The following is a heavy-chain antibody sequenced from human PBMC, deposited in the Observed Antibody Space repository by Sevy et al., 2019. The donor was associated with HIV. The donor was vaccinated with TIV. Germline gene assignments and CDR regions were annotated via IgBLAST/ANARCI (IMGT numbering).Heavy chain of an antibody. V-gene: IGHV3-23*01. J-gene: IGHJ4*02. CDR3: AREGCTRPNDY. Sequence: GGSLRLSCAASGFAFYDYSMSWIRQAPGKGLEWVATLSFGCGKISYSDSVKGRFTISRDNSKNSFYLQMDNLRVEDTALYYCAREGCTRPNDYWGQGTRVTVSS. D-gene: IGHD2-8*01. CDR2: LSFGCGKI. CDR1: GFAFYDYS.